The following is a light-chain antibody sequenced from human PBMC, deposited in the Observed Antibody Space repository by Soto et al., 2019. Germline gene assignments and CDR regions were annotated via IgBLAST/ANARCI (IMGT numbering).Light chain of an antibody. Sequence: QSVVTQPPSASGTPGQRVTISWSGANSNIGGNPVNWFQQLPGRAPKLLIFNNSQRSSGVPDRFSGSKSGTSASLVINGIQSEDEADYYCAAWDDSRNGRVFGGGTKVTVL. CDR3: AAWDDSRNGRV. V-gene: IGLV1-44*01. J-gene: IGLJ3*02. CDR2: NNS. CDR1: NSNIGGNP.